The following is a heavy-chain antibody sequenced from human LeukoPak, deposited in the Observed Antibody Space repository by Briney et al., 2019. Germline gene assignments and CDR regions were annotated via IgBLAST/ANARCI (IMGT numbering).Heavy chain of an antibody. CDR1: GFPFSRYA. Sequence: GTSLRLSCAASGFPFSRYAVHWVRQAPGKGLEWVALRSHDGGIEDYADSVKGRFTISRDNSRNTLYLQMNSLKPEDTAVYYCASSNEFYYDTSTYVDYWGQGTLVTVSS. CDR2: RSHDGGIE. D-gene: IGHD3-22*01. J-gene: IGHJ4*02. V-gene: IGHV3-30-3*01. CDR3: ASSNEFYYDTSTYVDY.